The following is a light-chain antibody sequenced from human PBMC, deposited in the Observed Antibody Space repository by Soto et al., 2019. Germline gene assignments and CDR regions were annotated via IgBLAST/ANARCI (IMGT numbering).Light chain of an antibody. J-gene: IGLJ1*01. V-gene: IGLV1-40*01. Sequence: QSVLTQPPSVSGAPGQRVTISCTGSSSNIGAGYPVHWYQQLPGTAPKLLVAGNRPSGVPDRFSVSKSGASASLAITGLQAEDEADYYCSSYTSSSTLYVFATGTKLTVL. CDR3: SSYTSSSTLYV. CDR1: SSNIGAGYP. CDR2: G.